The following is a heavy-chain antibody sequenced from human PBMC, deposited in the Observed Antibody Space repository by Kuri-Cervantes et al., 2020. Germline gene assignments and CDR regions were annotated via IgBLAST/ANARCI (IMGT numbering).Heavy chain of an antibody. CDR2: INSDGSST. Sequence: GGSLRLSCAASGFTFSSYWMHWVRQAPGKGLVWVSRINSDGSSTSYADSVKGRFTISRDNAKNTPYLQMNSLRADDTAVYYCARDVTSFGVVTRYFDFWGQGTLVTVSS. CDR3: ARDVTSFGVVTRYFDF. CDR1: GFTFSSYW. J-gene: IGHJ4*02. D-gene: IGHD3-3*01. V-gene: IGHV3-74*01.